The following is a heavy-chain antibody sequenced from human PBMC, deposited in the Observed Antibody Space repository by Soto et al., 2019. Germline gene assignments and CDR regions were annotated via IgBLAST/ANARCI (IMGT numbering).Heavy chain of an antibody. Sequence: ASVKVSCKASGYTFTTYGISWVRQAPGQGLEWMGWISANNGNTNYAQKLQDRVTMTTDTSTSTASMELRSLRSDDTAVYYCARVPLDRQQLVRVDYWGQGTLVTVSS. D-gene: IGHD6-13*01. CDR2: ISANNGNT. V-gene: IGHV1-18*01. CDR3: ARVPLDRQQLVRVDY. J-gene: IGHJ4*02. CDR1: GYTFTTYG.